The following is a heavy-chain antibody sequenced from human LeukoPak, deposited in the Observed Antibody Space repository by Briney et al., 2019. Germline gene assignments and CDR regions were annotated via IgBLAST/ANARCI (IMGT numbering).Heavy chain of an antibody. CDR2: IYYSGST. J-gene: IGHJ5*02. CDR1: GGSISSGGYY. Sequence: SETLSLTCTVSGGSISSGGYYWSWIRQHPGKGLEWIGYIYYSGSTYYNPSLKSRVTISVDTSKNQFSLKLSSVTAADTAVYYWARVGPYYYDSPHSNWFAPGGRGTLVTVSS. CDR3: ARVGPYYYDSPHSNWFAP. V-gene: IGHV4-31*03. D-gene: IGHD3-22*01.